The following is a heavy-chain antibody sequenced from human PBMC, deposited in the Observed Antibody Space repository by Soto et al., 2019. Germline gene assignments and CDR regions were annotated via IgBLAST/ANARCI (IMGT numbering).Heavy chain of an antibody. CDR2: IKSRTDGGTT. CDR3: TTGTAVAISYFYY. Sequence: EVQLVESGGGLVKPGGSLRLSCAASGFTFSNAWMSWVRQAPGKGLEWVGRIKSRTDGGTTDYAAPVKGRSTISRDYSKHTLFLPMNSLKTAAPSVYFCTTGTAVAISYFYYWGQGTLVTVSS. D-gene: IGHD5-18*01. CDR1: GFTFSNAW. V-gene: IGHV3-15*01. J-gene: IGHJ4*02.